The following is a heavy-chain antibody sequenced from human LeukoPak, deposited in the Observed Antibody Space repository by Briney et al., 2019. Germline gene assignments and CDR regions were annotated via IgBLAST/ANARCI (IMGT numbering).Heavy chain of an antibody. D-gene: IGHD2-21*01. CDR1: GGSISIGGYY. CDR2: IYYTGST. V-gene: IGHV4-31*03. J-gene: IGHJ3*02. CDR3: ARVPSVIDAFDI. Sequence: PSETLSLTCTVSGGSISIGGYYWRWIRQHPGKGLEWIAYIYYTGSTYYNPSLKSRLTISVDRSKNQFSLRLSSMTAADTAVYYCARVPSVIDAFDIWGQGTMVTVSS.